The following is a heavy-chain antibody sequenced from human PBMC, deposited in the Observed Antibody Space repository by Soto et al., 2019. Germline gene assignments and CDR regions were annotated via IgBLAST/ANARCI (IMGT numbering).Heavy chain of an antibody. V-gene: IGHV4-59*01. D-gene: IGHD6-25*01. J-gene: IGHJ4*02. CDR2: IYYSGST. Sequence: SESLSLTCTVSGGSISSYYWSWIRHPPGKGLEWIGYIYYSGSTNYNPSLKSRVTISVDTSKNQFSLKLSSVTAADTAVYYCARVGSQDFYYFDYWGQGTLVTVSS. CDR1: GGSISSYY. CDR3: ARVGSQDFYYFDY.